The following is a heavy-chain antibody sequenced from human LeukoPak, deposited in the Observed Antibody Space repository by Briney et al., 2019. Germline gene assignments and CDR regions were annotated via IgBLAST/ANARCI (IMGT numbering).Heavy chain of an antibody. CDR3: ARQTGSGLFILP. CDR2: IFRSGST. D-gene: IGHD3/OR15-3a*01. J-gene: IGHJ4*02. CDR1: GDSMSSNNW. V-gene: IGHV4-4*02. Sequence: SETLSLTCDVSGDSMSSNNWWSWVRQPPGKGLEWIGEIFRSGSTYYNPSLKSQVSISIDTSKNQFSLRLTSVTAADTAVYYCARQTGSGLFILPGGQGTLVTVSS.